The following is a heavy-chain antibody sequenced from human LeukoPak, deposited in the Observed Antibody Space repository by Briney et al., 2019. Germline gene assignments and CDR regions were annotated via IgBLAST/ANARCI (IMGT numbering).Heavy chain of an antibody. CDR1: GFTFSSYG. CDR3: ARAYTRITMIVVDLYYYGMDV. V-gene: IGHV3-33*01. Sequence: QSGGSLRLSCAASGFTFSSYGMHWVRQAPGKGLEWVAVIWYDGSNKYYADSVKGRFTISRDNSKNTLYLQMNSLRAEDTAVYYCARAYTRITMIVVDLYYYGMDVWGQGTTVTVSS. J-gene: IGHJ6*02. D-gene: IGHD3-22*01. CDR2: IWYDGSNK.